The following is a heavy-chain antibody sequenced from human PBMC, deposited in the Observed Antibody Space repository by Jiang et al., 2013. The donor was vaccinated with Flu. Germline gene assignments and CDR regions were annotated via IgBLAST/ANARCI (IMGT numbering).Heavy chain of an antibody. CDR2: ISGSGGST. Sequence: EWVSAISGSGGSTYYADSVKGRFTISRDNSKNSLYLQMNSLRAEDTALYYSAKDGGYYDSSGYGGAFDIWGQGTMVTVSS. D-gene: IGHD3-22*01. V-gene: IGHV3-23*01. J-gene: IGHJ3*02. CDR3: AKDGGYYDSSGYGGAFDI.